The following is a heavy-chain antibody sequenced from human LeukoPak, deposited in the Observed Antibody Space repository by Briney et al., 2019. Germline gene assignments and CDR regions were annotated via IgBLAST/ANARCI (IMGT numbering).Heavy chain of an antibody. V-gene: IGHV1-18*01. CDR1: GYTFTSYG. D-gene: IGHD5-12*01. J-gene: IGHJ5*02. CDR2: ISAYNGNT. CDR3: ARDFVERSGYAPNWFDP. Sequence: ASVKVSCKASGYTFTSYGISWVRQAPGQGLEWMGWISAYNGNTNYAQKLQGRVTMTTDTSTSTAYMELRSLRSDDTAVYYCARDFVERSGYAPNWFDPWSQGTLVTVSS.